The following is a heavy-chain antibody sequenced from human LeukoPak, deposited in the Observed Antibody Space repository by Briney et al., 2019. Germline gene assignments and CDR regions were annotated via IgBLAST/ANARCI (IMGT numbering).Heavy chain of an antibody. CDR1: GGSISSGGYY. CDR3: ARDRLRAIVVVPAARMSWFDP. Sequence: SQTLSLTCTVSGGSISSGGYYWSWIRQPPGKGLEWIGYIYHSGSTYYNPSLKSRVTISVDRSKNQFSLKLSSVTAADTAVYYCARDRLRAIVVVPAARMSWFDPWGQGTPVTVSS. V-gene: IGHV4-30-2*01. J-gene: IGHJ5*02. CDR2: IYHSGST. D-gene: IGHD2-2*01.